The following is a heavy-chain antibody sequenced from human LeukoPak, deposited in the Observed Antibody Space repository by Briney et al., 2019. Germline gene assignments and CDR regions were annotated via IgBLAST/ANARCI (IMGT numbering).Heavy chain of an antibody. V-gene: IGHV3-49*04. CDR2: IRSKAYGGTT. J-gene: IGHJ5*02. Sequence: GGSLRLSCAASGFTVSSNYMSWVRQAPGKGLEWVGFIRSKAYGGTTEYAASVKGRFTISRDDSKSIAYLQMNSLKTEDTAVYYCTRSIAARPNWFDPWGQGTLVTVSS. CDR3: TRSIAARPNWFDP. CDR1: GFTVSSNY. D-gene: IGHD6-6*01.